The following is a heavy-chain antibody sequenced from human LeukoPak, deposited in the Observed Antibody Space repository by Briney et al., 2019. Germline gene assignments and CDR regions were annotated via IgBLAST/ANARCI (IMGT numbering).Heavy chain of an antibody. D-gene: IGHD3-3*01. V-gene: IGHV4-59*11. Sequence: SETLSLTCSVSGGSITSLYCNWIRQPPGKGLEWIGSTYYSGSFDYNPSLESRVTMTVGTSKNQFSLKLNSVSAADTAVYYCARVLQNYYHMDVWGKGTTVTVSS. CDR1: GGSITSLY. J-gene: IGHJ6*03. CDR2: TYYSGSF. CDR3: ARVLQNYYHMDV.